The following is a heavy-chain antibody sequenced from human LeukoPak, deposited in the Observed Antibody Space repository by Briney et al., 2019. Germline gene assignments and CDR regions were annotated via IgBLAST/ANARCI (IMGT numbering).Heavy chain of an antibody. CDR3: SRGLDSRKLGY. J-gene: IGHJ4*02. CDR1: GASFNSDDQY. Sequence: SETLSLTCTVSGASFNSDDQYWNWIRQSPGKGLEWIGSIHPSGMLYNNPSLESRATMSRDTSNNQFSLNLNSVTAADTAVYFCSRGLDSRKLGYWGQGILVTVSS. V-gene: IGHV4-31*03. D-gene: IGHD3-22*01. CDR2: IHPSGML.